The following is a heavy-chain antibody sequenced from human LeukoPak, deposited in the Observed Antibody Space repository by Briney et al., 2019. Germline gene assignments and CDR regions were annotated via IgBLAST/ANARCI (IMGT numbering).Heavy chain of an antibody. CDR2: INPNSGDT. Sequence: ASVKVSCKASGYTFTGYYMHWVRQAPGQGLEWMGRINPNSGDTNYAQKFQGRVTMTRNTSISTAYMELSRLRSDDTAVYYCARDLPTSNIDYWGEGTLVTVSS. CDR3: ARDLPTSNIDY. D-gene: IGHD4-11*01. CDR1: GYTFTGYY. J-gene: IGHJ4*02. V-gene: IGHV1-2*06.